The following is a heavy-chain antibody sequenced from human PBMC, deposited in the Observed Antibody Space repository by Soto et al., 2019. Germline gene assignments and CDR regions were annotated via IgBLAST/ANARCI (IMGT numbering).Heavy chain of an antibody. CDR3: ARHHWGSSNWFDP. CDR1: GGSISSGGYS. D-gene: IGHD3-16*01. V-gene: IGHV4-30-2*05. CDR2: IYYSGST. Sequence: PSETLSLTCAVSGGSISSGGYSWSWIRQPPGKGLEWIGYIYYSGSTYYNPSLKSRVTISVDTSKNQFSLKLSSVTAADTAVYYCARHHWGSSNWFDPWGQGTLVTVSS. J-gene: IGHJ5*02.